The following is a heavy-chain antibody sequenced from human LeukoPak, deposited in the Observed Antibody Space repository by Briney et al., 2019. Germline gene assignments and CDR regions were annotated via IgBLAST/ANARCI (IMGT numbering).Heavy chain of an antibody. CDR2: ISGSGGST. V-gene: IGHV3-23*01. Sequence: PGGSLRLSCAASGFTFSSYGMSWVRQAPGKGLEWVSAISGSGGSTYYADSVKGRFTISRDNSKNTLYLQMNSLRAEDTAVYYCAKDYYDILTGYINPFDYWGQGTLVTVSS. CDR1: GFTFSSYG. CDR3: AKDYYDILTGYINPFDY. D-gene: IGHD3-9*01. J-gene: IGHJ4*02.